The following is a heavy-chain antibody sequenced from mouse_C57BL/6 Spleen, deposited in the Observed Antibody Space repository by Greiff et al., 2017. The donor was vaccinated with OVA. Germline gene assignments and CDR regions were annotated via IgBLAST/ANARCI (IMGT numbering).Heavy chain of an antibody. J-gene: IGHJ2*01. V-gene: IGHV5-17*01. CDR1: GFTFSDYG. Sequence: EVQGVESGGGLVKPGGSLKLSCAASGFTFSDYGMHWVRQAPEKGLEWVAYISSGSSTIYYADTVKGRFTISRDNAKKTLYLQMTSLRSEDTARYYCAREGYYYGSSYDYWGKGTTLTVSS. CDR2: ISSGSSTI. CDR3: AREGYYYGSSYDY. D-gene: IGHD1-1*01.